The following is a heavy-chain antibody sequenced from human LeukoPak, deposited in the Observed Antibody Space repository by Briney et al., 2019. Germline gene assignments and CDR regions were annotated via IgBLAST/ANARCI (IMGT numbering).Heavy chain of an antibody. CDR1: GYTFTGYY. Sequence: GASVKVSCKASGYTFTGYYMHWVRQAPGQGLEWMGWINPNSGGTNYAQKFQGRVTMTRDTSISTAYMELSRLRSDDTAVYYCARDGQWLEVLLDYWGQGTLVTVSS. D-gene: IGHD6-19*01. V-gene: IGHV1-2*02. J-gene: IGHJ4*02. CDR2: INPNSGGT. CDR3: ARDGQWLEVLLDY.